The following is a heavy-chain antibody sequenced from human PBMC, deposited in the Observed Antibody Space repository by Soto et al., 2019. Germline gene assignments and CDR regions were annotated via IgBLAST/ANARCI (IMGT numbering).Heavy chain of an antibody. CDR1: GYTFTSCG. CDR2: ISAYNGNT. D-gene: IGHD3-3*01. V-gene: IGHV1-18*04. CDR3: AXYPPPVRFLEWSPRFDP. Sequence: GAAVKVSCKASGYTFTSCGISWVRQAPGQGLEWMGWISAYNGNTNYAQKLQGRVTMTTDTSTSTAYMELRSLRSDDTAVYYCAXYPPPVRFLEWSPRFDPWGQGTLVTVSS. J-gene: IGHJ5*02.